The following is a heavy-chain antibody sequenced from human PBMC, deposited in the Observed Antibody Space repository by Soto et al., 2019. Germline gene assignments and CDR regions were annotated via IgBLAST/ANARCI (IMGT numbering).Heavy chain of an antibody. Sequence: GGSLRLFCAASGFTFSNAWMSWVRQAPGKGLEWVGRIKSKTDGGTTDYAAPVKGRFTISRDDSKNTLYLQMNSLKTEDTAVYYCTTDLMVRGAMAFDYWGQGTLVTVSS. CDR3: TTDLMVRGAMAFDY. J-gene: IGHJ4*02. D-gene: IGHD3-10*01. V-gene: IGHV3-15*01. CDR2: IKSKTDGGTT. CDR1: GFTFSNAW.